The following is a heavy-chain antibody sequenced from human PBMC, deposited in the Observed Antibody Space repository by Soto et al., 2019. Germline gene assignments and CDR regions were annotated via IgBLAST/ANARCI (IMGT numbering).Heavy chain of an antibody. J-gene: IGHJ4*02. CDR3: VKDWGSHFDY. CDR1: GFPFNEYA. V-gene: IGHV3-33*06. Sequence: PGGSLRLSCVASGFPFNEYAMHWVRQTPGKGLEWVAVIWSDGSNKYYADSGKGRFTISRDNSKNTLSLQMNSLRAEDTAIYYCVKDWGSHFDYWGQGT. D-gene: IGHD3-16*01. CDR2: IWSDGSNK.